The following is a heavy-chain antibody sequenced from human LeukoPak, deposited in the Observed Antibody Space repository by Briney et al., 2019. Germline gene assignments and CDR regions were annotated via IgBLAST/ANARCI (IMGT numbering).Heavy chain of an antibody. CDR2: IYTSGST. J-gene: IGHJ4*02. Sequence: PSETLSLTCTVSGGSISSYYWSWIRQPAGKGLEWIGRIYTSGSTNYNPSLKSRVTMSVDTSKNQFSLKLSSVTAADTAVYYCARDDRVGYSSGWYVAAYWGQGTLVTVSS. CDR3: ARDDRVGYSSGWYVAAY. D-gene: IGHD6-19*01. V-gene: IGHV4-4*07. CDR1: GGSISSYY.